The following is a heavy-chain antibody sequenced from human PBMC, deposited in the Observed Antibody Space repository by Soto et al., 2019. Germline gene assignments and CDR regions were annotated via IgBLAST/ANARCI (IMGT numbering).Heavy chain of an antibody. CDR1: GVTFSSYA. V-gene: IGHV1-69*13. CDR3: ARYYCSSTSCYLPWFDP. Sequence: ASVKVSCKASGVTFSSYAISWVRQAPGQGLEWMGGIIPIFGTANYAQKFQGRVTITADESTSTAYMELSSLRSEDTAVYYCARYYCSSTSCYLPWFDPWGQGTLVTVSS. J-gene: IGHJ5*02. D-gene: IGHD2-2*01. CDR2: IIPIFGTA.